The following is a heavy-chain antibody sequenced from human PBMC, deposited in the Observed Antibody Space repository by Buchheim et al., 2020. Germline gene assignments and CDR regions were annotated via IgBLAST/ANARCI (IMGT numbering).Heavy chain of an antibody. CDR2: IYPGDSDT. Sequence: EVQLVQSGAEVKKPGESLKISCKGSGNSFTTYWIGWVRQKPGKGLEWMGIIYPGDSDTRYSPSFQGQVTISVDKSISTAYLQWSSLKAADTAMYYCARTPYYYDSSGYLAYYFDYWGQGT. V-gene: IGHV5-51*01. CDR1: GNSFTTYW. J-gene: IGHJ4*02. CDR3: ARTPYYYDSSGYLAYYFDY. D-gene: IGHD3-22*01.